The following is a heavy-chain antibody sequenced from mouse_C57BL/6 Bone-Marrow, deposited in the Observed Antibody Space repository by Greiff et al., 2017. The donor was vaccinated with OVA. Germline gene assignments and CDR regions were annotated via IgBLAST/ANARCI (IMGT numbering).Heavy chain of an antibody. J-gene: IGHJ2*01. CDR2: IDPNSGGT. D-gene: IGHD2-5*01. CDR1: GYTFTSYW. Sequence: QVQLQQPGAELVKPGASVKLSCKASGYTFTSYWMHWVKQRPGRGLEWIGRIDPNSGGTKYNEKFKSKATLTVDKPSSPAYMQLSSLTSEDSAVYYGARVDSSNLYYFDYWGQGTTLTVSS. V-gene: IGHV1-72*01. CDR3: ARVDSSNLYYFDY.